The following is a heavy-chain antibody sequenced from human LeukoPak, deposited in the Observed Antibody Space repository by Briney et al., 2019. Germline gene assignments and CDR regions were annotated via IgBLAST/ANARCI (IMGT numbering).Heavy chain of an antibody. J-gene: IGHJ3*02. V-gene: IGHV4-4*02. Sequence: SETLSLTCAVSGGSISSSNWWSWVRQPPGKGLEWIGEIYHSGSTNYNPSLKSRVTISVDKSKNQFSLKLSSVTAADTAVYYCARASSYYDILTGNGAFDIWGQGTMVTVSS. CDR3: ARASSYYDILTGNGAFDI. CDR2: IYHSGST. D-gene: IGHD3-9*01. CDR1: GGSISSSNW.